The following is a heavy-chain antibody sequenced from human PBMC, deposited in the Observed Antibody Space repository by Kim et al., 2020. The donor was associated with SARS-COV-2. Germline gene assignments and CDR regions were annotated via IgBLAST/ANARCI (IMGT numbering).Heavy chain of an antibody. Sequence: SETLSLHCSVSGVSVGGTNIYWAWIRQPLGKGLEWLGSIDRSGNTWYNPSLRSRLTMSFDTSRRQFSLNLTSVTAADTARYFCARELGTGPRTTYKLDYWGQGTLVTVSS. CDR1: GVSVGGTNIY. CDR2: IDRSGNT. V-gene: IGHV4-39*02. J-gene: IGHJ4*02. D-gene: IGHD1-1*01. CDR3: ARELGTGPRTTYKLDY.